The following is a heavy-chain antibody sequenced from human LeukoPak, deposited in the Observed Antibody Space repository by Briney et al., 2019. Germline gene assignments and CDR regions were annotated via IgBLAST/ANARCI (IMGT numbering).Heavy chain of an antibody. D-gene: IGHD3-3*01. CDR2: MFYSGDT. V-gene: IGHV4-59*08. CDR1: VASIGSYF. J-gene: IGHJ4*02. CDR3: ARHFGDSLTYFDY. Sequence: SSETLSLTCAVSVASIGSYFWSWLRQPPGKGLEWIGYMFYSGDTNYNPSLKSRVTISIDTSKNQFSLNLSSVTAADTAVYYCARHFGDSLTYFDYWGQGTLVTVSS.